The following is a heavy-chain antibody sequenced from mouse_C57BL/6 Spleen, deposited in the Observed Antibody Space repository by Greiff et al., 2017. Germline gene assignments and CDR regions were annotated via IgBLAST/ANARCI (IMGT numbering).Heavy chain of an antibody. Sequence: VQLQQPGTELVKPGASVKLSCKASGYTFTSYWMHWVKQRPGQGLEWIGNINPSNGGTNYNEKFKSKATLTVDKSSSTAYMQLSSLTSEDSAVDYCARWAYEYPWYFDVWGTGTTVTVSS. V-gene: IGHV1-53*01. D-gene: IGHD2-4*01. CDR3: ARWAYEYPWYFDV. CDR1: GYTFTSYW. CDR2: INPSNGGT. J-gene: IGHJ1*03.